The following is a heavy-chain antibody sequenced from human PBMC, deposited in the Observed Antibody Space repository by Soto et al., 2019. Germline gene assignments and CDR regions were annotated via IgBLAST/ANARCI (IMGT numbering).Heavy chain of an antibody. CDR3: AKDQRSRTAVPGYYFDY. Sequence: QPGGSLRLSCVASGFTFSTYAMSWVRQAPGKGLEWVSGISGSGGSTYYADSVKGRFTISRDNSKNTLYLQMNSLRADDTAVYYCAKDQRSRTAVPGYYFDYWGQGTLVTVSS. J-gene: IGHJ4*02. CDR2: ISGSGGST. CDR1: GFTFSTYA. D-gene: IGHD6-19*01. V-gene: IGHV3-23*01.